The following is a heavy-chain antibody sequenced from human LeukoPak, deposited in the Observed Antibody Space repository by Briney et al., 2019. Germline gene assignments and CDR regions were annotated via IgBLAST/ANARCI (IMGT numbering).Heavy chain of an antibody. V-gene: IGHV4-34*01. Sequence: SETLSRTCAVSGVSFDDYYWSWVRQTPGKGLEWLGEINHSEYTNDSPSLKSRVTLSIDTSNKQFSLNLRSVTVADAGIYYCTRMTTGHDYWGQGTLVTVSS. CDR2: INHSEYT. J-gene: IGHJ4*02. CDR3: TRMTTGHDY. D-gene: IGHD4-17*01. CDR1: GVSFDDYY.